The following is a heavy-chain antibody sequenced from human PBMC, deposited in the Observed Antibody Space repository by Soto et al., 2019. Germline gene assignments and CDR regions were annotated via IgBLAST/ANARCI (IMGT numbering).Heavy chain of an antibody. CDR2: IYYSGNT. Sequence: QVQLQESGPGLVKPSEPLSLTCTVPGGSISSYYWSWIRQPPGKGLEWIGYIYYSGNTNYNPSLKSRVTISVETSKNQFALKLSSVTAEDTAVYYGARHHDSLRQGTLVTVSS. CDR1: GGSISSYY. V-gene: IGHV4-59*08. CDR3: ARHHDS. J-gene: IGHJ4*02.